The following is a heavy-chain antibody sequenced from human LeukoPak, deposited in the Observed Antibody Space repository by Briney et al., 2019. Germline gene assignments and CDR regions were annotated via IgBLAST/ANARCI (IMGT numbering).Heavy chain of an antibody. J-gene: IGHJ6*02. CDR3: ARDIVVVPAAIRDYYYGMDV. V-gene: IGHV1-18*01. D-gene: IGHD2-2*02. CDR1: GYTFTSYG. Sequence: ASVKVSCKASGYTFTSYGISWVRQAPGQGPEWMGWISAYNGNTNYAQKLQGRVTMTTDTSTSTAYMELRSLRSDDTAVYYCARDIVVVPAAIRDYYYGMDVWGQGTTVTVSS. CDR2: ISAYNGNT.